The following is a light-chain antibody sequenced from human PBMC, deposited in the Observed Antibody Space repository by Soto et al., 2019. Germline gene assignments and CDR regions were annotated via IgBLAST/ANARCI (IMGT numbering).Light chain of an antibody. Sequence: DIQTTQSTSSLSGSVGDRLSVTCGASQSISSYLNWYQQKPGKAPKLLIYAASSLQSGVPSRFSGSGSGTDFTLTISSLQPEDFATYYCQQSYSTPITFGQGTQLDIK. CDR1: QSISSY. CDR2: AAS. CDR3: QQSYSTPIT. J-gene: IGKJ5*01. V-gene: IGKV1-39*01.